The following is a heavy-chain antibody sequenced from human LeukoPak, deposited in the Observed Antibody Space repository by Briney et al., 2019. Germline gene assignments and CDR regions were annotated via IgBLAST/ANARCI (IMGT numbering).Heavy chain of an antibody. Sequence: GGSLRLSCEASGFTFSAYAMTWVRQAPGKGPEWVSSIGSDNKPHYSESVKGRFAISRDNSKSMLFLQLNSLKTEDTAVYFCTDGISGVYRADPDHWGQGTPVTVSS. CDR1: GFTFSAYA. D-gene: IGHD1-26*01. V-gene: IGHV3-23*05. CDR2: IGSDNKP. CDR3: TDGISGVYRADPDH. J-gene: IGHJ4*02.